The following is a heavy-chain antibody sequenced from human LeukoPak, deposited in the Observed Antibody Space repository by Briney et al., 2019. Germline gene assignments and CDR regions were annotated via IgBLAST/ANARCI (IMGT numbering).Heavy chain of an antibody. Sequence: GASVKVSCKASGYTFTSYDINWVRQATGQGLEWMGWMNPNSGNTGYPQRFQGRVTITRNTSISTAYMELSSLRSEDTALYYCATRSGSYDYDAFDIWGQGTMVTVSS. CDR2: MNPNSGNT. V-gene: IGHV1-8*03. CDR1: GYTFTSYD. J-gene: IGHJ3*02. D-gene: IGHD3-10*01. CDR3: ATRSGSYDYDAFDI.